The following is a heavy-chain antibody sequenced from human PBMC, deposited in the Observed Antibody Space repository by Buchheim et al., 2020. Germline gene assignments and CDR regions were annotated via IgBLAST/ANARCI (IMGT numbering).Heavy chain of an antibody. CDR2: IYYSGST. J-gene: IGHJ4*02. D-gene: IGHD1-1*01. V-gene: IGHV4-59*01. CDR3: ARDGTTTGGYYFDY. CDR1: GGSIGSYY. Sequence: QVQLQESGPGLVKPSETLSVTCTVSGGSIGSYYWSWIRQPPGQGLEWIGYIYYSGSTNYNPSLKSRVSISVDTSKNQFSLKLSSVIAADTAVYYCARDGTTTGGYYFDYWGQGTL.